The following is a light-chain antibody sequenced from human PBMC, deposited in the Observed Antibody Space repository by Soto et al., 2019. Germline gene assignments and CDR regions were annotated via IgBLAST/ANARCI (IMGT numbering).Light chain of an antibody. CDR1: QSIGTY. CDR3: QQSYSTPT. V-gene: IGKV1-39*01. CDR2: GAS. J-gene: IGKJ1*01. Sequence: DILVTQSPSSLSASVGDRVTITCRASQSIGTYLNWYHQKPGKAPRLLIYGASTLQSGVPSRFSASGSGTHFTLTINSLQPEDFGTYSCQQSYSTPTFGQGTKV.